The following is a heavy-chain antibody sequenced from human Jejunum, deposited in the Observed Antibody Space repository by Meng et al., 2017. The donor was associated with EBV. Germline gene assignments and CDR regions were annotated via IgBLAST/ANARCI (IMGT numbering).Heavy chain of an antibody. CDR1: GYTFTGND. Sequence: QGERGHVGAEVKKPGASVKVPCKASGYTFTGNDINWVRQATGQGLEWIGWMNPSSDDTGFAQKFQGRVTVTRDNSINTAYMELSSLTSDDTAVYYCARAVGAAGSMVNFDYWGQGTLVTVSS. CDR3: ARAVGAAGSMVNFDY. D-gene: IGHD6-13*01. V-gene: IGHV1-8*01. J-gene: IGHJ4*02. CDR2: MNPSSDDT.